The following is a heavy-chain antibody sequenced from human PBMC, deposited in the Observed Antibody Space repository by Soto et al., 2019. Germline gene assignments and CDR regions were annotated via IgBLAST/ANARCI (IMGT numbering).Heavy chain of an antibody. Sequence: GRALRLSCSASGFTSSRYGRHWFRQSPGEGLEGVAVIWYDGSNKYYADSVKGRFTISRDNSKNTLYLQMNSLRAEDTAVYYCARDLDTAMDNYYGMDVWGKGTTVTVSS. V-gene: IGHV3-33*01. CDR2: IWYDGSNK. CDR3: ARDLDTAMDNYYGMDV. D-gene: IGHD5-18*01. CDR1: GFTSSRYG. J-gene: IGHJ6*04.